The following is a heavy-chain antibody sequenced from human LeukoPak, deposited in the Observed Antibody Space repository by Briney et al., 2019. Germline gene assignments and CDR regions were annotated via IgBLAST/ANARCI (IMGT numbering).Heavy chain of an antibody. CDR1: GGSFSGYY. V-gene: IGHV4-34*01. CDR3: ARFSGTPHYYYYYMDV. CDR2: INHSGST. D-gene: IGHD1-14*01. J-gene: IGHJ6*03. Sequence: SETLSLTCAVYGGSFSGYYWSWLRQPPGKGLEWIGEINHSGSTNYNPSLKSRVTISVDTSKNQFSLKLSSVTAADTAVYYCARFSGTPHYYYYYMDVWGKGTTVTVSS.